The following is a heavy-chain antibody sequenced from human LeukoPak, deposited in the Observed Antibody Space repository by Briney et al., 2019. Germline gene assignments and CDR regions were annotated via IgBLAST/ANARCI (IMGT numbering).Heavy chain of an antibody. V-gene: IGHV4-59*01. CDR1: GGSISSYY. CDR2: IYYSGST. J-gene: IGHJ4*02. Sequence: SETLSPTCTVSGGSISSYYWSWIRQPPGKGLEWIGYIYYSGSTNYNPSLKSRVTISVDTSKNQFSLKLSSVTAADTAVYYCARGGMGDPPFDYWGQGTLVTVSS. CDR3: ARGGMGDPPFDY. D-gene: IGHD1-26*01.